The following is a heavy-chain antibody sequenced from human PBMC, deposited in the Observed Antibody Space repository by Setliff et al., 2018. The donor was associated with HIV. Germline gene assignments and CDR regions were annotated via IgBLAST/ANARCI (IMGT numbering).Heavy chain of an antibody. J-gene: IGHJ4*02. CDR1: GGSISGYY. V-gene: IGHV4-4*09. Sequence: SETLSLTCTVSGGSISGYYWSWIRQPPGKGLEWIGYIYTSGSTNYNPSLRSRVTISVDTSKNHFSLKLSSVTAADTAVFYCARVPFTTGFDYWGQGILVTVSS. D-gene: IGHD3-3*01. CDR2: IYTSGST. CDR3: ARVPFTTGFDY.